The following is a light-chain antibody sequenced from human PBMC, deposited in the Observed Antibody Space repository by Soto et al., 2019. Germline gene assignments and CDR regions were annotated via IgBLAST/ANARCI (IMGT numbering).Light chain of an antibody. V-gene: IGKV4-1*01. CDR1: QSVLHSSNNKNY. CDR2: WAS. CDR3: QQYYSLYN. J-gene: IGKJ2*01. Sequence: DIVMTQSPDSLAVSLGERATINCKSSQSVLHSSNNKNYLAWYQQKPGQPPKLLIYWASTRESGVPDRFSGSGSGTDFTLTISSLQAEDVAVYYCQQYYSLYNFCQGTKREI.